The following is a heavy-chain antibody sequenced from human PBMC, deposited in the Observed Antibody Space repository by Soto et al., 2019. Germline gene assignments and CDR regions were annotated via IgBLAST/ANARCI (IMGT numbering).Heavy chain of an antibody. V-gene: IGHV4-59*08. CDR3: ARSRGRVVVAAEGDPYYYYYDMDV. J-gene: IGHJ6*02. Sequence: SETLCLTCTVAGDSSSTDYWSWIRQSPGKGLEWIGFIYYGGSTNYNPSLKSRVTISVDTPKNQFSLKLSSVTAADTAVYYCARSRGRVVVAAEGDPYYYYYDMDVWGQGTTVTVSS. D-gene: IGHD2-15*01. CDR1: GDSSSTDY. CDR2: IYYGGST.